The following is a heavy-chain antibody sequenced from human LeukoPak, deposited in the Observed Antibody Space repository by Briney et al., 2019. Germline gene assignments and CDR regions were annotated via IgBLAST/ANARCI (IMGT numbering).Heavy chain of an antibody. D-gene: IGHD6-13*01. CDR2: ISWNSGSI. Sequence: GRSLRLSCAASGFTFDDYAMHWVRQAPGKGLEWVSGISWNSGSIGYADSVKGRFTISRDNAKNSLYLQMNSLRAEDTALYYCARAHGGSSWFHYWGQGTLVTVSS. CDR3: ARAHGGSSWFHY. J-gene: IGHJ4*02. CDR1: GFTFDDYA. V-gene: IGHV3-9*01.